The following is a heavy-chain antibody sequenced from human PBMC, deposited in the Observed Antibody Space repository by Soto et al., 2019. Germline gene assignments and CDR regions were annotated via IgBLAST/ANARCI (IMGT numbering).Heavy chain of an antibody. CDR3: ARDSYGSGKRAGY. CDR1: GFTVSSNY. D-gene: IGHD3-10*01. V-gene: IGHV3-53*04. CDR2: IYSGGST. J-gene: IGHJ4*02. Sequence: EVQLVESGGGLVQPGGSLRLSCAASGFTVSSNYMSWVRQAPGKGLEWISVIYSGGSTYYADSVKGRFTISRHNSKNTLYLQMNSLRAEDTAVYYCARDSYGSGKRAGYWGQGTLVTVSS.